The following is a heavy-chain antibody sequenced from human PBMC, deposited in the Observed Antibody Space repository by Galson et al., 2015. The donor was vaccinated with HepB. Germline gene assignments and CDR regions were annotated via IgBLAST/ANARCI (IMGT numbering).Heavy chain of an antibody. CDR2: ISTYSGNK. J-gene: IGHJ4*02. CDR1: GYTFTSHG. CDR3: ARARYSTSPPDY. D-gene: IGHD6-6*01. Sequence: SVKVSCKASGYTFTSHGISWVQQAPGQGLEWMGWISTYSGNKDYAQELQDRVTMTTDTSTSTAYMELRSLRSDDMAVYYCARARYSTSPPDYWGQGTLVTVSS. V-gene: IGHV1-18*03.